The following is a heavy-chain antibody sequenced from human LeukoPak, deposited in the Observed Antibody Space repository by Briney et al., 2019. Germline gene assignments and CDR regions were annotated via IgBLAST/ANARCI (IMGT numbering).Heavy chain of an antibody. Sequence: ASVKVSCKASGYTFTSYYMHWVRQAPGQGLEWMGIVNPSGGSTSYAQKFQGRVTMTTDTSTSTAYMELRSLRSDDTAVYYCARDINWFDPWGQGTLVTVSS. J-gene: IGHJ5*02. CDR2: VNPSGGST. CDR3: ARDINWFDP. CDR1: GYTFTSYY. V-gene: IGHV1-46*01.